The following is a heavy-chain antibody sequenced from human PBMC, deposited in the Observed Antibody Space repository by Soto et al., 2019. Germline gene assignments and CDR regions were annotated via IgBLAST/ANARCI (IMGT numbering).Heavy chain of an antibody. J-gene: IGHJ6*02. Sequence: QVQLVESGGGVVQPGRSLRLSCAASGFTFSSYGIHWVRQAPGKGLEWVAVISYDGSNKYYADSVKGRFTISRDNSKNTLYLQMNSLRAEDTAVYYCAKDPITMIVVVEYYYGMDVWGQGTTVTVSS. CDR1: GFTFSSYG. D-gene: IGHD3-22*01. CDR2: ISYDGSNK. CDR3: AKDPITMIVVVEYYYGMDV. V-gene: IGHV3-30*18.